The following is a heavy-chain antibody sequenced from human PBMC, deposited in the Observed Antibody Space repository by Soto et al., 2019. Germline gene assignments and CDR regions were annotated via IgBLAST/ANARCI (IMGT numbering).Heavy chain of an antibody. V-gene: IGHV3-21*01. CDR2: ISASGAYK. J-gene: IGHJ6*02. Sequence: GGSLRLSCAASGFNFNTYSMNWVRQAPGKGLQWVSFISASGAYKHYADSVRGRFTISRDNAKKSVFLEMNSLTADDTAIYYCAGERSALPGARDAMDVWGQGTTVTVSS. D-gene: IGHD1-26*01. CDR1: GFNFNTYS. CDR3: AGERSALPGARDAMDV.